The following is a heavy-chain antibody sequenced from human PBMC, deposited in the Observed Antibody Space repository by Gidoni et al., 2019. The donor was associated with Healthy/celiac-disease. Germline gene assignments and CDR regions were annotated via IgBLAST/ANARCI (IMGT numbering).Heavy chain of an antibody. CDR1: GGSISRGGYY. CDR2: IYYSGST. J-gene: IGHJ3*02. V-gene: IGHV4-31*03. CDR3: ARELPSRHSSSWYGPGGAFDI. D-gene: IGHD6-13*01. Sequence: QVQLQESGPGLVKPSQTLSLTCTVSGGSISRGGYYWSWIRQHPGKGLEWIGYIYYSGSTYYNPSLKSRVTISLDTSKNQFSLKLSSVTAADTAVYYCARELPSRHSSSWYGPGGAFDIWGQGTMVTVSS.